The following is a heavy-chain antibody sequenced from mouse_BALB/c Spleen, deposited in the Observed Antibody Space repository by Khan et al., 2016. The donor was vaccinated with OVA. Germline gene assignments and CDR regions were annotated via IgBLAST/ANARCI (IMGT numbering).Heavy chain of an antibody. J-gene: IGHJ3*01. CDR3: ARDYGYDEGFGY. Sequence: QVQLQQPGPELVKPGASVKMSCKASGYTFTSYYIHWVKQRPGQGLEWIGWIYPGDGSSNYNEKFKGKTKLNEDKSSSTAYMLISSLTSEDSAIYFCARDYGYDEGFGYWGQGTLVTVAA. CDR2: IYPGDGSS. CDR1: GYTFTSYY. D-gene: IGHD2-2*01. V-gene: IGHV1S56*01.